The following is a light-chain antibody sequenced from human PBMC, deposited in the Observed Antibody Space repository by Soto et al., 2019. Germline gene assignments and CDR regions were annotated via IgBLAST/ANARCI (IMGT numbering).Light chain of an antibody. CDR1: QSISYY. Sequence: IQMTQSPSSLSASVGAPVTFTCRASQSISYYLNWFQQKPGKAPKVLIYAASSLPSGVPSRFSGSGSGTEFTLTINSLQREDFATYYCQESISNLGTFGPGTKVDI. CDR2: AAS. CDR3: QESISNLGT. V-gene: IGKV1-39*01. J-gene: IGKJ3*01.